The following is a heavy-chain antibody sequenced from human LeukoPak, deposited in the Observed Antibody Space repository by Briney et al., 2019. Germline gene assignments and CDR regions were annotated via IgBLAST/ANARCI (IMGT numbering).Heavy chain of an antibody. CDR2: FKSDAIST. V-gene: IGHV3-74*03. CDR3: ATRYSGSDYPGWPFDY. D-gene: IGHD1-26*01. Sequence: GGSLRLSCAASGFTFSNYCIHWVRQAPGKGLVWVPRFKSDAISTEYADSVKGRFTISRDNAKNTLYLQMNGLRAGDTAVYYCATRYSGSDYPGWPFDYWGRGTLVTVSS. CDR1: GFTFSNYC. J-gene: IGHJ4*02.